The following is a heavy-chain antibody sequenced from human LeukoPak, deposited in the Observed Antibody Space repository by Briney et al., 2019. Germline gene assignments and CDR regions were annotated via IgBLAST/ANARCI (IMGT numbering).Heavy chain of an antibody. CDR2: IIPIFGTA. CDR1: GGTFSSYA. CDR3: AFLWELPEYYFDY. Sequence: SVKVSCKASGGTFSSYAISWVRQAPGQGLEWMGGIIPIFGTANYAQKFQGRVTITTDESTSTAYMELSSLRSEDTAVYYCAFLWELPEYYFDYWGQGTLVTVSS. V-gene: IGHV1-69*05. D-gene: IGHD1-26*01. J-gene: IGHJ4*02.